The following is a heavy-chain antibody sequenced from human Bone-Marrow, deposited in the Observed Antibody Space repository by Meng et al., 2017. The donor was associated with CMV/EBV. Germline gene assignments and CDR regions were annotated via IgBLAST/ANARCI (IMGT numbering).Heavy chain of an antibody. CDR2: ISYDGSNK. Sequence: GESLKISCAASGFTFSSYAMHWVRQAPGKGLEWVAVISYDGSNKYYADSVKGRFTISRDNSKNTLYLQMNSLRAEDTAVYYCARDTSGTPDYDFWSGFWGYYGMDVWGQGTTVTVSS. J-gene: IGHJ6*02. CDR1: GFTFSSYA. V-gene: IGHV3-30*04. CDR3: ARDTSGTPDYDFWSGFWGYYGMDV. D-gene: IGHD3-3*01.